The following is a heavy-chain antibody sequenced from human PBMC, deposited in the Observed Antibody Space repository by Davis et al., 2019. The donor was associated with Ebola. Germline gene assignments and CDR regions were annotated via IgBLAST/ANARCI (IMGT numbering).Heavy chain of an antibody. J-gene: IGHJ5*02. Sequence: MPSETLSLTCAVYGWSFSGYYWSWIRQPPGKGLEWIGEINHSGSTNYNPSLKSRVTISVDTSKNQFSLKLSSVTAADTAVYYCARVVGATTSWFDPWGQGTLVTVSS. CDR3: ARVVGATTSWFDP. D-gene: IGHD1-26*01. CDR1: GWSFSGYY. V-gene: IGHV4-34*01. CDR2: INHSGST.